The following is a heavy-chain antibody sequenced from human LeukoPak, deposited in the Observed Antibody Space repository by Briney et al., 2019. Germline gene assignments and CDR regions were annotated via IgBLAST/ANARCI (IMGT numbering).Heavy chain of an antibody. CDR2: ISGSGGST. CDR3: AKLSLWFGESLFDY. D-gene: IGHD3-10*01. V-gene: IGHV3-23*01. Sequence: GGSLRLSCAASGFTFSSYAMSWVRQAPGKGLEWVSAISGSGGSTYYADSVKGRFTISKDDSKNTLYLQMNSLRAEDTAVYYCAKLSLWFGESLFDYWGQGTLVTVSS. CDR1: GFTFSSYA. J-gene: IGHJ4*02.